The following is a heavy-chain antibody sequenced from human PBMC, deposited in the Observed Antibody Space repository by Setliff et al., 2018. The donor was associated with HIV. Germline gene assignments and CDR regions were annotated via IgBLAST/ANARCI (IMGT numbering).Heavy chain of an antibody. J-gene: IGHJ3*02. CDR1: GCTFTTFG. D-gene: IGHD2-15*01. CDR3: ARDRLTAGKYCSDSRCDDAFDI. V-gene: IGHV1-46*01. CDR2: INPSDGAT. Sequence: ASVKVSCKPSGCTFTTFGLSWVRQAPGQGLEWMGIINPSDGATTYAGNFQDRVTMTSDTSTSTVYMELSSLGSEDTAIYYCARDRLTAGKYCSDSRCDDAFDIWGQGTMVTVS.